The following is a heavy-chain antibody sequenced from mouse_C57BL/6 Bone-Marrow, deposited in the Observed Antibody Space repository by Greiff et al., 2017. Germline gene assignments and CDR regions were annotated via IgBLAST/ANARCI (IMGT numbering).Heavy chain of an antibody. CDR2: IHPNSGST. CDR1: GYTFTSYW. V-gene: IGHV1-64*01. CDR3: APYGSYWYFDV. Sequence: VQLQQPGAELVKPGASVKLSCKASGYTFTSYWMHWVKQRPGQGLEWIGMIHPNSGSTNYNEKFKSKATLTVDKSSSTAYMQLSSLTSEDSAVCYCAPYGSYWYFDVWGTGTTVTVSS. D-gene: IGHD1-1*02. J-gene: IGHJ1*03.